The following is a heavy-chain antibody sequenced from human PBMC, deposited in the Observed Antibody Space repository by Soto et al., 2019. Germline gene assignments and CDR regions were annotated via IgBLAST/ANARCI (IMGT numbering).Heavy chain of an antibody. V-gene: IGHV4-34*01. CDR3: ASGYYGSGS. D-gene: IGHD3-10*01. Sequence: SETLSLTCAVYGGSFSGYYWSWIRQPPGKGLEWIGEINHSGSTNYNPSLKSRVTISVDTSKNQFSPKLSSVTAADTAVYYCASGYYGSGSWGQGTLVTVSS. CDR1: GGSFSGYY. J-gene: IGHJ5*02. CDR2: INHSGST.